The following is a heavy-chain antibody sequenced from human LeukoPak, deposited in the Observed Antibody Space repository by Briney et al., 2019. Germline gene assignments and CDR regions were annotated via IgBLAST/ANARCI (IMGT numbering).Heavy chain of an antibody. CDR3: ARAEATDFDY. D-gene: IGHD5-24*01. J-gene: IGHJ4*02. CDR1: GFTFSSYS. Sequence: ESGGSLRLSCAASGFTFSSYSMNWVRQAPGKGLEWVSSISSSSSYIYYADSVKGRFTISRDNAKNSLYLQMNSLRAEDTAVYYCARAEATDFDYWGQGTLVTVSS. V-gene: IGHV3-21*01. CDR2: ISSSSSYI.